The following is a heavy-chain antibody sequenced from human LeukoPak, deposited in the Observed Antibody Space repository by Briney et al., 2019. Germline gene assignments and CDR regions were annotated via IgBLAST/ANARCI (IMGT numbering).Heavy chain of an antibody. J-gene: IGHJ4*02. V-gene: IGHV7-4-1*02. CDR1: GYIFINYA. D-gene: IGHD4-17*01. CDR2: INTNTGNP. CDR3: ARETYDYGHYYFDY. Sequence: ASVKVSCKASGYIFINYAMNWVRQAPGQGLEWMGWINTNTGNPTYAQGFTGRFVFSLDTSVSTAYLQISSLKAEDTAVYYCARETYDYGHYYFDYWGQGTPVTVSS.